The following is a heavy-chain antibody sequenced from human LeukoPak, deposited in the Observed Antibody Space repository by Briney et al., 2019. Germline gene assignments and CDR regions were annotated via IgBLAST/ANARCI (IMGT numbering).Heavy chain of an antibody. J-gene: IGHJ4*02. V-gene: IGHV4-39*07. CDR3: ARLLIAARPVGPVRPSRSDPYYFDY. CDR1: GGSISSSSYY. CDR2: IYYSGST. D-gene: IGHD6-6*01. Sequence: PSETLSLTCTVSGGSISSSSYYWGWIRQPPGKGLEWIGSIYYSGSTYYNPSLKSRVTISVDTSKNQFSLKLSSVTAADTAVYYCARLLIAARPVGPVRPSRSDPYYFDYWGQGTLVTVSS.